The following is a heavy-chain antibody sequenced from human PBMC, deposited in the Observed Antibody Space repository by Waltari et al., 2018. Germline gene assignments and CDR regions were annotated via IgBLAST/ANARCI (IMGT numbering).Heavy chain of an antibody. D-gene: IGHD1-1*01. Sequence: QVQLVQSGAEVKKPGASVKVSCKASGYTFTGYYLHWVRQATGQGLEWMGWINAGNGNTKYSQKFQGRVTITRDTSASTAYMELSSLRSEDTAVYYCARDWGTGTFDWFDPWGQGTLVTVSS. J-gene: IGHJ5*02. CDR3: ARDWGTGTFDWFDP. V-gene: IGHV1-3*01. CDR1: GYTFTGYY. CDR2: INAGNGNT.